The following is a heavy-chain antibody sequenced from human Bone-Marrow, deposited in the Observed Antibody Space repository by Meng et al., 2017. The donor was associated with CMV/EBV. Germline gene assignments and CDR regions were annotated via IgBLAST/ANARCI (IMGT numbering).Heavy chain of an antibody. Sequence: GGSLRLSCAASGFAFSTFSMNWVRQAPGKGLEWVSSITHDSNYLYYASSVKGRFTISRDNAKNSLFLQMNSLRAEDTAIYYCVHGMDVWGQGTTVTVSS. J-gene: IGHJ6*02. CDR1: GFAFSTFS. V-gene: IGHV3-21*01. CDR3: VHGMDV. CDR2: ITHDSNYL.